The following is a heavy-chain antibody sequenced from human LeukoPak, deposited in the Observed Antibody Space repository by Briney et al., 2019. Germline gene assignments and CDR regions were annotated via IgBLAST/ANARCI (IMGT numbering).Heavy chain of an antibody. J-gene: IGHJ4*02. D-gene: IGHD3-22*01. CDR1: GFTLSNAW. CDR2: IKQDGSVK. Sequence: GGSLRLSCAVSGFTLSNAWMSWVSQAPGKGLEWVANIKQDGSVKYYVDSVKGRFTISRDNAKNSLYLQMNSLRAEDTAVYYCARDPYDSSWGLCYFDYWGQGNLVTVSS. CDR3: ARDPYDSSWGLCYFDY. V-gene: IGHV3-7*04.